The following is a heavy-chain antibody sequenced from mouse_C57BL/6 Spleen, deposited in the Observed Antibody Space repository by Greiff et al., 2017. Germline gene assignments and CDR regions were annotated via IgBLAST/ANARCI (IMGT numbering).Heavy chain of an antibody. Sequence: VQLKQSGPELVKPGASVKISCKASGYSFTDYNMNWVKQSNGKSLEWIGVINPNYGTTSYNQKFKGKATLTVDQSSSTAYMQLNSLTSEDSAVYYCARIGYGSSHWYFDVWGTGTTVTVSS. CDR1: GYSFTDYN. V-gene: IGHV1-39*01. CDR3: ARIGYGSSHWYFDV. D-gene: IGHD1-1*01. J-gene: IGHJ1*03. CDR2: INPNYGTT.